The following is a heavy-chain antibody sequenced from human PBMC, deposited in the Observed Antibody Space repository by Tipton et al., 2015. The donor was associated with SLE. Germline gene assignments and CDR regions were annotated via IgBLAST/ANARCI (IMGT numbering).Heavy chain of an antibody. D-gene: IGHD7-27*01. Sequence: TLSLTCTVSGGSITSSSYHWAWIRQPPGKGLEWIGSLYYTGTTYYNPSLKSRVTISVDTSTNQFSLKLNSVTAADTAVYYCARDPLGIRAFDIWGQGTMVTVSS. CDR1: GGSITSSSYH. CDR2: LYYTGTT. CDR3: ARDPLGIRAFDI. V-gene: IGHV4-39*07. J-gene: IGHJ3*02.